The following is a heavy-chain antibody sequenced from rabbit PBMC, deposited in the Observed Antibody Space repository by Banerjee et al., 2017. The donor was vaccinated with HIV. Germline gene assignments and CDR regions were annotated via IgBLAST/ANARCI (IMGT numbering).Heavy chain of an antibody. CDR1: GFDFSSYY. V-gene: IGHV1S7*01. CDR2: IDPFFGSR. D-gene: IGHD1-1*01. Sequence: QSLEESGGDLVKPGASLTLTCTASGFDFSSYYMNWVRQAPGKGLEWIGYIDPFFGSRYYASWVNGRFTISSDNTQNMVYLQLNSLTVPDTATYFCARDIYAHTSGYGPLFVLWGQGTLVTVS. CDR3: ARDIYAHTSGYGPLFVL. J-gene: IGHJ4*01.